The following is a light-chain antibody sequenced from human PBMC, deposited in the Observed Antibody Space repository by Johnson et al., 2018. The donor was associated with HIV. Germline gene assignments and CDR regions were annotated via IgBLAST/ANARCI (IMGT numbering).Light chain of an antibody. CDR3: GTWDSSLSAYF. V-gene: IGLV1-51*01. Sequence: SVLTQPPSVSAAPGQKVTISCSGSSSNIGNNYVSWYQQLPGTAPKLLIYDNNKRPSGIPDRFSGSKSGTSATLGITGLQTGDEADYYCGTWDSSLSAYFFCTGTKVTVL. CDR1: SSNIGNNY. J-gene: IGLJ1*01. CDR2: DNN.